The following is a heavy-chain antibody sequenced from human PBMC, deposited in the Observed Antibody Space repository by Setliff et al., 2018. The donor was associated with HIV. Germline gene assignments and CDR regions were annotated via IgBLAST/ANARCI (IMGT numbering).Heavy chain of an antibody. CDR1: GYTFIDYY. J-gene: IGHJ5*02. Sequence: ASVKVSCKGSGYTFIDYYMHWVQQAPGKGLEWMGRVDPEDGETIYAEKFQGRVTITADTSTDTAYMELTSLRSEDTAVYYCARTVASIEAAGTSWWFDPWGQGTLVTVSS. D-gene: IGHD6-13*01. CDR3: ARTVASIEAAGTSWWFDP. V-gene: IGHV1-69-2*01. CDR2: VDPEDGET.